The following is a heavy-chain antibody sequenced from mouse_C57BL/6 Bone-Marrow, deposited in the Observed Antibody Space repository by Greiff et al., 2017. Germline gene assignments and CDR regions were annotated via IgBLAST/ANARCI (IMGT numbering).Heavy chain of an antibody. V-gene: IGHV15-2*01. CDR3: ASLWYYGGAY. Sequence: QVQLQQSGSELRSPGSSVKLSCKDFDSEVFPIAYMSWVRQKPGHGFEWIGGILPSLGRTTYGEKFEDKATLDADTLSNTAYLELNSLTSEDSAIYYCASLWYYGGAYWGQGTLVTVSA. J-gene: IGHJ3*01. D-gene: IGHD1-1*01. CDR2: ILPSLGRT. CDR1: DSEVFPIAY.